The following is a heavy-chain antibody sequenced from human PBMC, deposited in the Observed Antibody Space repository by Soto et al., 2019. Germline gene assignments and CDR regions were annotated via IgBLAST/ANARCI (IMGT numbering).Heavy chain of an antibody. V-gene: IGHV4-61*01. J-gene: IGHJ4*02. CDR1: GGSVTSDSYY. CDR2: INDSGRT. D-gene: IGHD5-12*01. Sequence: SETLSLTCSVSGGSVTSDSYYWNWIRQPPGKGLEWIGYINDSGRTNYNTSLRTRVNILVDKSKNQFSLRLNSVTATDTAVYYCARARGYSGHDLIWGQGTLVTVSS. CDR3: ARARGYSGHDLI.